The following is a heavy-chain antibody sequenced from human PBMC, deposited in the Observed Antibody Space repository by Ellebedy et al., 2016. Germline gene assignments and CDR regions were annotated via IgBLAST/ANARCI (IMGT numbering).Heavy chain of an antibody. D-gene: IGHD2-8*01. CDR1: GYSFTSYW. V-gene: IGHV5-51*01. CDR3: ARFLPNGIFHYYGMDV. CDR2: IYPGDSDT. J-gene: IGHJ6*02. Sequence: GESLKISCKGSGYSFTSYWIGWVRQMPGKGLEWMGIIYPGDSDTRYSPSFQGQVTISADKSISTAYLQWSSLKASDTAMYYCARFLPNGIFHYYGMDVWGQGTTVTVSS.